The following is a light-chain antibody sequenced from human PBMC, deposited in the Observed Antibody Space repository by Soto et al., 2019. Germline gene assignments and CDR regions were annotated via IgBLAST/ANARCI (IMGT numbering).Light chain of an antibody. CDR2: DAS. CDR1: QSVSGY. Sequence: EIVLTQSPDTLSLSPGERATLSCRASQSVSGYLGWYQQKPGQAPRLLIYDASNRASGVPARFRGSGSGTDVTLTIASLEPEDFAVYYCQQRSNWPYLTFGGGTRVELK. J-gene: IGKJ4*01. V-gene: IGKV3-11*01. CDR3: QQRSNWPYLT.